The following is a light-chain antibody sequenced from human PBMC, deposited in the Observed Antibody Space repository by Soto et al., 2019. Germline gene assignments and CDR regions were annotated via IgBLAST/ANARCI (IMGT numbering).Light chain of an antibody. CDR3: QHYDSSPGFA. J-gene: IGKJ4*01. V-gene: IGKV1-NL1*01. Sequence: DIQMTQSPSSLSASVGDRVTITCRASQGITNYLAWYQHRPGQAPRLLIYGASIRASGIPERFSGRGSGTGFTLTISRLEPEDSAVYYCQHYDSSPGFASGGGTKMEIK. CDR1: QGITNY. CDR2: GAS.